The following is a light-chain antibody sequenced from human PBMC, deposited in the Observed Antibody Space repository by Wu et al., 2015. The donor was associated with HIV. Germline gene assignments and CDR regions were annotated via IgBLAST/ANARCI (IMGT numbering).Light chain of an antibody. CDR1: RDVSDF. J-gene: IGKJ2*02. V-gene: IGKV1-5*03. Sequence: DIQMTQSPSTLSASIGDTVIITCRASRDVSDFLAWYHQKAGKAPRLLIYKASILQRGVSSRFIGSGSGTEFTLTITGLQSDDFGSYFCLCGGTFGQGTRV. CDR2: KAS. CDR3: LCGGT.